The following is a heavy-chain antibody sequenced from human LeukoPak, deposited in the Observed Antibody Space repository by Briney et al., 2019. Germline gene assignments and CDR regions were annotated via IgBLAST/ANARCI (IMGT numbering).Heavy chain of an antibody. V-gene: IGHV3-21*01. CDR3: ARDPPSFQH. Sequence: GGSLRLSCAASGFTFSSYNMNWVRQAPGKGLQWVSSISSSSTYIYYADSVKGRFTISRNNAKNSLYLQMNSLRAEDTAIYYCARDPPSFQHWGRGTLVTVSS. J-gene: IGHJ1*01. CDR1: GFTFSSYN. CDR2: ISSSSTYI.